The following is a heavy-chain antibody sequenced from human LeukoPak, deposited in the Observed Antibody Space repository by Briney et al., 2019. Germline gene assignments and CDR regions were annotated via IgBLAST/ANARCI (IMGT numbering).Heavy chain of an antibody. Sequence: GGSLRLSCAASGFTFSDYYMSWIRQAPGKGLEWVSCITSSGSTIYYADSVKGRFTISRDNAKNSLYLQMDSLRAEDTAVYYCARDRSAAGPFDYWGQGTLVTVSS. V-gene: IGHV3-11*01. CDR3: ARDRSAAGPFDY. CDR2: ITSSGSTI. CDR1: GFTFSDYY. D-gene: IGHD6-13*01. J-gene: IGHJ4*02.